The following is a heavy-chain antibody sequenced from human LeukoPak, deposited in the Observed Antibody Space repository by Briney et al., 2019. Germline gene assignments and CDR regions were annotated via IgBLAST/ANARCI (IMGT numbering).Heavy chain of an antibody. CDR1: ADSFSSHY. CDR3: ARDLVTVTKGFDI. CDR2: ISYIGST. V-gene: IGHV4-59*11. Sequence: PSETLSLTCAVSADSFSSHYWTWIRQPPGKGLEWIGYISYIGSTNYNPSLKSRVIISIDTSKNKFSLKLSSVTAADTAVYYCARDLVTVTKGFDIWGQGTMVTVSS. J-gene: IGHJ3*02. D-gene: IGHD4-17*01.